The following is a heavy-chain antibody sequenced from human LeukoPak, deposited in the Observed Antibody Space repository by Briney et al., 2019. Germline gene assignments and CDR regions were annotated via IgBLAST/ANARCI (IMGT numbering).Heavy chain of an antibody. D-gene: IGHD2-8*01. Sequence: SETLSLTCTVSGGSISSYYWSWIRQPPGKGLEWIGYIYYSGSTNYNPSLKSRVTISVDTSKNQFSLKLSSVTAADTAVYYCARDDRYCTNGVCYYFGLDYWGQGTLVTVSS. CDR2: IYYSGST. J-gene: IGHJ4*02. CDR3: ARDDRYCTNGVCYYFGLDY. V-gene: IGHV4-59*01. CDR1: GGSISSYY.